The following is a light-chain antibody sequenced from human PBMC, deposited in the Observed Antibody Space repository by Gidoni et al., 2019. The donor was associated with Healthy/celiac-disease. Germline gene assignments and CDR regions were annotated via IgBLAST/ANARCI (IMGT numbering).Light chain of an antibody. J-gene: IGKJ2*01. CDR2: GAS. CDR3: QQYGSSPLYT. V-gene: IGKV3-20*01. Sequence: VLPQSPGTLSLSPGERSTLSCSAIQSVSSSYLAWYQQKPGQAPRLLIYGASSRATAIPDRFSGRGSGTDFTLTIRRLEPEDFAVYYWQQYGSSPLYTFXXXTKLEIK. CDR1: QSVSSSY.